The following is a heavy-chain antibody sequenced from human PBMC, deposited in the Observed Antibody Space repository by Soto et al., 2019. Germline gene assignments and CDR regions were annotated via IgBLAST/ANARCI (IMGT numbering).Heavy chain of an antibody. Sequence: QVQLVESGGGVVQPGRSLRLSCAASGFTFSSYGMHWVRQAPGKGLEWVAVISYDGSNKYYADSVKGRFTISRDNSKNTLYLQMNSLRAEDTAVYYCANPPYDSSGYHFDYWGQGTLVTVSS. J-gene: IGHJ4*02. CDR2: ISYDGSNK. D-gene: IGHD3-22*01. V-gene: IGHV3-30*18. CDR3: ANPPYDSSGYHFDY. CDR1: GFTFSSYG.